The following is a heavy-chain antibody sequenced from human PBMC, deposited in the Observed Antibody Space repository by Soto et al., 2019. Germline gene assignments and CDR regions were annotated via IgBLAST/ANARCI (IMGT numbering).Heavy chain of an antibody. CDR3: ARGPPNSI. V-gene: IGHV3-66*01. CDR2: IYSGGST. D-gene: IGHD3-22*01. CDR1: GFTVSSNH. Sequence: GGSLRLSCAASGFTVSSNHMSWVRQAPGKGLEWVPLIYSGGSTSYADPVKGRFSISRDTSKNTLYLQMSSLRAADTAVYYCARGPPNSIWGQGTLVTVSS. J-gene: IGHJ4*02.